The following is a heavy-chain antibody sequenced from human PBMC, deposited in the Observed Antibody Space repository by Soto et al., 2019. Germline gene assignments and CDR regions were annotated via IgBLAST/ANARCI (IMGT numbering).Heavy chain of an antibody. V-gene: IGHV3-23*01. CDR1: GFTFSSYA. Sequence: GGSLRLSCAASGFTFSSYAMRWVRQAPGKGLEWVSDISGSGSSTYYADSVKGRFTISRDNAKNSLYLQMNSLRAEDTAVYYCSNDRDVGSDSSGSFFDYWGQGTLVTVSS. D-gene: IGHD3-22*01. CDR2: ISGSGSST. CDR3: SNDRDVGSDSSGSFFDY. J-gene: IGHJ4*02.